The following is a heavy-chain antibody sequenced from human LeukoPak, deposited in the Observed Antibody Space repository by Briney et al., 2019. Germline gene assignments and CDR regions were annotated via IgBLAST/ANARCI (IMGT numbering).Heavy chain of an antibody. Sequence: GGSLRLSCATSGFTFSSYAMTWVRQAPGKGLEWVSGISGSGGSVYYADSVKGRFSVSRDNSKNTLYLQMNSLRAEDTAVYYCAKDRYYNSSAYYPDFAYWGQGTLVTVSS. CDR3: AKDRYYNSSAYYPDFAY. CDR1: GFTFSSYA. CDR2: ISGSGGSV. D-gene: IGHD3-22*01. V-gene: IGHV3-23*01. J-gene: IGHJ4*02.